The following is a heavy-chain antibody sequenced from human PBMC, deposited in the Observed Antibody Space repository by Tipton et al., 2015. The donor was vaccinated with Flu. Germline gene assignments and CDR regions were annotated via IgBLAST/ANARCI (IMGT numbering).Heavy chain of an antibody. J-gene: IGHJ4*02. D-gene: IGHD2-15*01. V-gene: IGHV4-61*02. Sequence: TLSLTCTVSGGSISRGSYYYNWIRQPAGEGLEWIGRIHTNEDTIYNASLESRVTISRDTSRNQFSLELNSVTAADTAVYRCARGYPFRYWGQGSLVTVSS. CDR1: GGSISRGSYY. CDR2: IHTNEDT. CDR3: ARGYPFRY.